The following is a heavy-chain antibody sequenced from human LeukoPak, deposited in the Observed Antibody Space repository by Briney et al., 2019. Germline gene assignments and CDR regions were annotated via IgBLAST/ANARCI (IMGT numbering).Heavy chain of an antibody. J-gene: IGHJ4*02. CDR3: AREGVDIVTYDY. CDR2: IKQDGSEN. Sequence: GGSLRLSCAASGFTFSSYWMSWVRQAPGKGLEWVANIKQDGSENYCVDSVKDRFTISRDNAKNSLYLQMSSLRAEDTAVYYCAREGVDIVTYDYWGQGTLVTVSS. V-gene: IGHV3-7*03. CDR1: GFTFSSYW. D-gene: IGHD5-12*01.